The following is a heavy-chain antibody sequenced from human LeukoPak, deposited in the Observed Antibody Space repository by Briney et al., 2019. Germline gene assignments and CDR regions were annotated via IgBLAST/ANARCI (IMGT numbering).Heavy chain of an antibody. V-gene: IGHV3-23*01. CDR3: AKDSDQQLVHRFDP. Sequence: GGSLRLSCAASGFTFSSYAMSWVRQAPGKGLEGVSAISGSGGSTYYADSVKGRFTISRDNSKNTLYLQMNSLRAEDTAVYYCAKDSDQQLVHRFDPWGQGTLVTVSS. CDR2: ISGSGGST. D-gene: IGHD6-13*01. J-gene: IGHJ5*02. CDR1: GFTFSSYA.